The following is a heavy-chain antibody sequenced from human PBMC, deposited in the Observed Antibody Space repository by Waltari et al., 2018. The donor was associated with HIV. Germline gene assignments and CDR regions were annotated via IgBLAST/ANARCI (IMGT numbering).Heavy chain of an antibody. Sequence: EVQLVESGGTLVQPGGSLRRSCPASGFTFSSYALQWVRQTPGKGLEYVSAISCDGHSTYYAGSLKGRFTITRDNSKNTVWLQMRSLRAEDTAVYYCAKGNYDVLTGYYGPSFEYWGQGTLVTVSS. CDR2: ISCDGHST. V-gene: IGHV3-64D*06. CDR1: GFTFSSYA. CDR3: AKGNYDVLTGYYGPSFEY. J-gene: IGHJ4*02. D-gene: IGHD3-9*01.